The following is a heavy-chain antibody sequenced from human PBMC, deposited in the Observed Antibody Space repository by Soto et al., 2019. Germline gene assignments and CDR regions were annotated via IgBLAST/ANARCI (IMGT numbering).Heavy chain of an antibody. J-gene: IGHJ5*02. D-gene: IGHD6-13*01. CDR2: ITTGNDYI. CDR1: GFTLTSYS. V-gene: IGHV3-21*02. Sequence: EVKLLESGGGLVKPGGSLRLSCVASGFTLTSYSMSWVRQTPGKGLEWVSSITTGNDYISYADSVKGRFTISRDNAKNSLFLQMNSLRAEDTAVYFCARVTEPFLSATAVGTRSPIDWFDPWGQGTLVTVSS. CDR3: ARVTEPFLSATAVGTRSPIDWFDP.